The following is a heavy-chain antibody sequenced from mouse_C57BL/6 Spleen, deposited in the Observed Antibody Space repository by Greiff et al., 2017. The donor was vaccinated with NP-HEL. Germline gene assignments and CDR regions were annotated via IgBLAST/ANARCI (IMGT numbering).Heavy chain of an antibody. CDR2: IDPENGDT. CDR3: TTEEDYYGSGGYFDV. J-gene: IGHJ1*03. Sequence: EVQLQQSGAELVRPGASVKLSCTASGFNIKDDYMHWVKQRPEQGLEWIGWIDPENGDTEYASKFQGQATITADTSSNTAYLQLSSLTSEDTAVYYSTTEEDYYGSGGYFDVWGTGTTVTVSS. CDR1: GFNIKDDY. V-gene: IGHV14-4*01. D-gene: IGHD1-1*01.